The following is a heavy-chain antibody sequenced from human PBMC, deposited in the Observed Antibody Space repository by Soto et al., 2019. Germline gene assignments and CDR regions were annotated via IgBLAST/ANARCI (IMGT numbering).Heavy chain of an antibody. J-gene: IGHJ4*02. CDR2: IGASGDIT. V-gene: IGHV3-23*01. D-gene: IGHD2-21*02. CDR1: GFSFTNFA. Sequence: PGGSLRLSCAASGFSFTNFAMSWVRQAPGKGLEWVAGIGASGDITWYADSVKGRLSISRDNSKNTLYLQLNSLRFEDTAVYYCAKDDFTDRGDDYFDYWGPGTLLTVCS. CDR3: AKDDFTDRGDDYFDY.